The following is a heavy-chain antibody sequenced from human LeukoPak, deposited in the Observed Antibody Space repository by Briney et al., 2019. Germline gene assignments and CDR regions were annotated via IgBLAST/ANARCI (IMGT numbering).Heavy chain of an antibody. CDR3: AKALSSGWAYYFDY. CDR1: GFTFSSYA. V-gene: IGHV3-23*01. D-gene: IGHD6-19*01. Sequence: GGSLRLSCAASGFTFSSYAMSWVRQAPGKGLEWVSAISGSGGSTYYADSVKGRFTISRDNSKDTLYLQMNSLRAEDMALYYCAKALSSGWAYYFDYWGQGTLVTVSS. CDR2: ISGSGGST. J-gene: IGHJ4*02.